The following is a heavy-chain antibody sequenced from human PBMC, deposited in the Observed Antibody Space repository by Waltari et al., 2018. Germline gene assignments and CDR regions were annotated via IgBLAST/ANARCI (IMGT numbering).Heavy chain of an antibody. V-gene: IGHV4-34*01. J-gene: IGHJ6*02. Sequence: QVQLQQWGAGLLKPSETLSLTCAVYGGSFSGYYWSWIRQPPGKGLEWIGEINHSGSTNSNPSLKSRVTISVDTSKNQVSLKLSSVTAADTAVYYCASRTRPGYSSSWYADYYYYGMDVWGQGTTVTVSS. D-gene: IGHD6-13*01. CDR1: GGSFSGYY. CDR2: INHSGST. CDR3: ASRTRPGYSSSWYADYYYYGMDV.